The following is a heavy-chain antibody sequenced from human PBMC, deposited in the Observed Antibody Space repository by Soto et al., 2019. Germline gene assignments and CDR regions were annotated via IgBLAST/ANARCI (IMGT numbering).Heavy chain of an antibody. J-gene: IGHJ4*02. D-gene: IGHD5-18*01. V-gene: IGHV3-21*01. Sequence: EVQLVESGGGLVKPGGSLRLSCAASGFTFSSYSMNWVRQAPGKGLEWVSSISSSSSYIYYADSVKGRFTIPRDNAKTSLYLHMNSLRAEDPAVYYCAETSMVTHDLGYWGQGTLVTVSS. CDR3: AETSMVTHDLGY. CDR1: GFTFSSYS. CDR2: ISSSSSYI.